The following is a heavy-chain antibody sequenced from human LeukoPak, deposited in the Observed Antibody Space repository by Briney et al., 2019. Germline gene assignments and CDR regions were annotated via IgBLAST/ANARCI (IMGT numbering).Heavy chain of an antibody. V-gene: IGHV3-15*01. Sequence: GGSLRLSCVASGFIFSDAWMTWVRQAPGKGLEWVGRIKTTSDGGTPDYAAPVKGRFTMSRADSTNTLYLQMNSLKSEDTAVYYCTTYGAGRKFDYWGQGTLATVSS. CDR2: IKTTSDGGTP. CDR3: TTYGAGRKFDY. J-gene: IGHJ4*02. CDR1: GFIFSDAW. D-gene: IGHD3-10*01.